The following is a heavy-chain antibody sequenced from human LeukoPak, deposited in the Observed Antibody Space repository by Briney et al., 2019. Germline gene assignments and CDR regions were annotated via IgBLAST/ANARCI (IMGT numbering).Heavy chain of an antibody. J-gene: IGHJ4*02. CDR2: ISMQSTYI. Sequence: GGSLRLSCAASGFTFSSYSMSWVRQAPGKGLEWVSSISMQSTYIYSADSLKGRFAISRDNAKNSLHLQMNSLRAEDTAVYYCARDRRDGGYNPGDPRGFANWGQGTLVTVSS. CDR3: ARDRRDGGYNPGDPRGFAN. V-gene: IGHV3-21*01. CDR1: GFTFSSYS. D-gene: IGHD5-24*01.